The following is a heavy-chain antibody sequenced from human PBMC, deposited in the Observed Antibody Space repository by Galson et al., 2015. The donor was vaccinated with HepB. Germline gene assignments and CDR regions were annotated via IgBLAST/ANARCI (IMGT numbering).Heavy chain of an antibody. CDR3: AKGTERRLTTMTSHNYFDH. V-gene: IGHV3-23*01. CDR2: ITAGGRT. J-gene: IGHJ4*02. D-gene: IGHD2-2*01. CDR1: GFAFGTHS. Sequence: SLRLSCAASGFAFGTHSMTWVRQAPGKGLQRVSTITAGGRTTYAESVTGRFTVSRDNSNIRVYLQMNSLRVADTAVYYCAKGTERRLTTMTSHNYFDHWGRGALVTVSS.